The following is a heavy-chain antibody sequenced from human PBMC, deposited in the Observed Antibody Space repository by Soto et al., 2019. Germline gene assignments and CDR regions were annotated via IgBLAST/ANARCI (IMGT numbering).Heavy chain of an antibody. J-gene: IGHJ6*02. D-gene: IGHD2-2*01. CDR2: ISPGDSET. V-gene: IGHV5-51*01. CDR1: GYSFTNYW. Sequence: PGESLKISCKGSGYSFTNYWIGWVRQMPGKGLEWMGIISPGDSETRYSPSFQGQVTISADKSISTAYLQWNSLKASDTAMYYCAGLKPCSSTSVRCYYYGMDVWGQGTTVTVSS. CDR3: AGLKPCSSTSVRCYYYGMDV.